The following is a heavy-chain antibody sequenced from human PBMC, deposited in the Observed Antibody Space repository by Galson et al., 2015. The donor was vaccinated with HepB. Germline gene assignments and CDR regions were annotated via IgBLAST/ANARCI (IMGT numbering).Heavy chain of an antibody. J-gene: IGHJ5*02. D-gene: IGHD1-1*01. CDR1: GYTFTNYG. CDR3: ASETATPGLKNWFDP. Sequence: SVKVSCKASGYTFTNYGINWVRQVPGQGLEWMGWISVYNGNTNYAQKLQGRVTMTTDTSTSTAYMELRSLTSDDTAVYYCASETATPGLKNWFDPWGQGTLVTVSS. CDR2: ISVYNGNT. V-gene: IGHV1-18*01.